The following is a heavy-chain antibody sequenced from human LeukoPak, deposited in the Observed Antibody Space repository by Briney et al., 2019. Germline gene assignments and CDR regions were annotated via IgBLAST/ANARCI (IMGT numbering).Heavy chain of an antibody. V-gene: IGHV3-33*01. Sequence: GGSLRLSCATSGFIFPDFGIHWVRQAPGKGLEWVAVTWSDGSDNYSDSVKGRFTISRDNTKDAVSLQMSSLRAGDTAVYYCARDAGGGSGWIDTWGQGILVAVSS. CDR2: TWSDGSDN. CDR1: GFIFPDFG. J-gene: IGHJ4*02. CDR3: ARDAGGGSGWIDT. D-gene: IGHD6-19*01.